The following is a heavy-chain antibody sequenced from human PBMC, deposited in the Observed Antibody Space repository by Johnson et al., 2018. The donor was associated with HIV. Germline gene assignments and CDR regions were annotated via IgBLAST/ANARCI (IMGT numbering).Heavy chain of an antibody. CDR2: INSDGSST. V-gene: IGHV3-74*01. Sequence: VQLVESGGGLVQPGGSLRLSCAASGFTFSSYWMHWVRQAPGKGLVWVSRINSDGSSTSYADSVKGRFTISRDNAKNTLYLQMNSLRAEDTAVYYCARGGYDSTPRGAFDIWGQGTMVTVS. J-gene: IGHJ3*02. D-gene: IGHD3-22*01. CDR3: ARGGYDSTPRGAFDI. CDR1: GFTFSSYW.